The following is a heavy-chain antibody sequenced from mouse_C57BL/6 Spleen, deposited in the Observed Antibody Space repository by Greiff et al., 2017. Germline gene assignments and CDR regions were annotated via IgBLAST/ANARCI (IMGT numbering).Heavy chain of an antibody. Sequence: VQLQQPGAELVMPGASVKLSCKASGYTFTSYWMHWVKQRPGQGLEWIGEIDPSDSYTNYNQKFKGKSTLTVDKSSSTAYMQLSSLTSEDSAVYYCARRFPYYYGSSYYYAMDYWGQGTSVTVSA. CDR1: GYTFTSYW. V-gene: IGHV1-69*01. D-gene: IGHD1-1*01. J-gene: IGHJ4*01. CDR2: IDPSDSYT. CDR3: ARRFPYYYGSSYYYAMDY.